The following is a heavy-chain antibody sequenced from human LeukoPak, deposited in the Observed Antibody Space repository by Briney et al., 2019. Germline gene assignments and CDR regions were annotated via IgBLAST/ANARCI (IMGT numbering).Heavy chain of an antibody. Sequence: ASVKVSCKASGYTFTSYYMHWVRQAPGQGLEWMGIINPSGGSTSYAQKFQGRVTMTRDTSTSTVHMELSSLRSGDTAVYYCARETPGAGHFDYWGQGSLVTVSS. CDR2: INPSGGST. CDR1: GYTFTSYY. CDR3: ARETPGAGHFDY. D-gene: IGHD7-27*01. V-gene: IGHV1-46*01. J-gene: IGHJ4*02.